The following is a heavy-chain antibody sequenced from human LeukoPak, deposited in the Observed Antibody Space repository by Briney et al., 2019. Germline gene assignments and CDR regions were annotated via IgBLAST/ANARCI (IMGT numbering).Heavy chain of an antibody. CDR1: GGSFSGYY. J-gene: IGHJ5*02. Sequence: SETLSLTCAVYGGSFSGYYWSWVRQPPGKGLEWIGEINHSGSTNYNPSLKSRVTISVDTSKNQFSLKLRSVTAADTAVYSCARGIIVVVPAAIRGPGWFDPWGQGTLVTVSS. CDR3: ARGIIVVVPAAIRGPGWFDP. V-gene: IGHV4-34*01. CDR2: INHSGST. D-gene: IGHD2-2*01.